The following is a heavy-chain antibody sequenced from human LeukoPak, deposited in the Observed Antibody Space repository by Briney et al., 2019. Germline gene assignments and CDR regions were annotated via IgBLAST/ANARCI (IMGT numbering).Heavy chain of an antibody. Sequence: PSETLSLTCTVSGGSISSSSYYWGWIRQPPGKGLEWIGSIYYSGSTYYNPSLKCRVTISVDTSKNQFSLKLSSVTAADTAVYYCARDSGVVPAASYDWFDPWGQGTLVTVSS. D-gene: IGHD2-2*01. V-gene: IGHV4-39*07. CDR1: GGSISSSSYY. CDR3: ARDSGVVPAASYDWFDP. CDR2: IYYSGST. J-gene: IGHJ5*02.